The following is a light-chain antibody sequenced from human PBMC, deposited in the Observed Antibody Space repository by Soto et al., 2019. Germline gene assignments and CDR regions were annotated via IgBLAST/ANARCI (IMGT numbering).Light chain of an antibody. CDR2: KSS. Sequence: DIERTQSPSTRSASEGDRFTISCRASQIVSIWLSWYQPNPGRAPKLLISKSSILESGVPSRFSGSGSGTEFTITLRRLQPDDFAPSYCQQLHTSPWPFGQGPPGDIK. J-gene: IGKJ1*01. CDR1: QIVSIW. CDR3: QQLHTSPWP. V-gene: IGKV1-5*03.